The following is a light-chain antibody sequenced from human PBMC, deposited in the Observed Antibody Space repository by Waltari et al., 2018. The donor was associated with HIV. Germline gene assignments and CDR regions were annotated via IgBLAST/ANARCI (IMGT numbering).Light chain of an antibody. CDR1: QSVLYNSNSKNY. V-gene: IGKV4-1*01. Sequence: DIVLTQSPDSLAVSLGERATINCKASQSVLYNSNSKNYLSWYQQRPGQPPKLLIYWASTRESGVPDRFSGGASGTDFTLTISGLQAEDVAVYYCHQYYTAPWAFGQGTKVEIK. CDR2: WAS. J-gene: IGKJ1*01. CDR3: HQYYTAPWA.